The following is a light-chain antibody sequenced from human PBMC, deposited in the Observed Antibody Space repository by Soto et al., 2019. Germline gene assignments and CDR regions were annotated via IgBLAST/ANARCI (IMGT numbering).Light chain of an antibody. V-gene: IGLV7-43*01. CDR1: TGAVTSDYY. CDR3: VLLYGGAWV. CDR2: RTS. J-gene: IGLJ3*02. Sequence: QTVVTQEPSLTVSPGGAVTLTCALTTGAVTSDYYPNWFQRKPGQALRTLIYRTSNKHSWTPARFSGSLLGGKAALTLSGVQPEDEADYYCVLLYGGAWVFGGGTKLTVL.